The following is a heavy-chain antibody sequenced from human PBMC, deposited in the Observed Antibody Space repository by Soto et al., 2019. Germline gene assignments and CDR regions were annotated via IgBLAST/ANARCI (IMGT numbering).Heavy chain of an antibody. CDR1: GGSISSPTW. Sequence: SETLSLTCAVSGGSISSPTWWSWVRQPPGKGLEWIGESSHSGSTNYNPSLKSRATISLDKSKNQFSLKLSSVTAADTAVYYCASLGTTVSSFDYWGQGTLVTVSS. D-gene: IGHD4-4*01. J-gene: IGHJ4*02. CDR2: SSHSGST. CDR3: ASLGTTVSSFDY. V-gene: IGHV4-4*02.